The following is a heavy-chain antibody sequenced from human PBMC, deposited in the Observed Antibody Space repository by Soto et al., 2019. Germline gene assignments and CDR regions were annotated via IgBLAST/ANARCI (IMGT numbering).Heavy chain of an antibody. J-gene: IGHJ4*02. D-gene: IGHD5-18*01. CDR1: GYTFSNFG. CDR3: ARDPDTAGGD. V-gene: IGHV1-18*01. CDR2: ISSYNGNR. Sequence: QVQLVQSGAEVKKPGASVKVSCKTSGYTFSNFGISWVRQAPGQGLEWMGWISSYNGNRNYAHNLQGRVTMTTDTSTSTAYMELRSLRSDDTAVYYCARDPDTAGGDWGQGTLVTVSS.